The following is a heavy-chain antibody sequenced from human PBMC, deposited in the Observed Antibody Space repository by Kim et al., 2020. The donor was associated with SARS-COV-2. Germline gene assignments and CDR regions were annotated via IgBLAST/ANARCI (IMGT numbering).Heavy chain of an antibody. D-gene: IGHD2-15*01. CDR3: ANTPGGYYYYGMDV. J-gene: IGHJ6*02. Sequence: ASVKGRFTISRDNSKKTLYLQRNSLRAEDTAVYYCANTPGGYYYYGMDVWGQGTTVTVSS. V-gene: IGHV3-23*01.